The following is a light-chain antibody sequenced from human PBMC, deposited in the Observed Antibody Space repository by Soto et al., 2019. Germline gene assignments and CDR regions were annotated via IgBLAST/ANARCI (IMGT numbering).Light chain of an antibody. CDR2: WAS. Sequence: DIVMTQSPDSLAVSLGERATINCKSSQSVLYSSNNKNYLAWYQQKPGQPPKLLIYWASTRESGVPDRFSRSGSGTDFTLTISSLQAEDVAVYYCQQYYSTPPRTFGQGTKVEIK. V-gene: IGKV4-1*01. J-gene: IGKJ1*01. CDR1: QSVLYSSNNKNY. CDR3: QQYYSTPPRT.